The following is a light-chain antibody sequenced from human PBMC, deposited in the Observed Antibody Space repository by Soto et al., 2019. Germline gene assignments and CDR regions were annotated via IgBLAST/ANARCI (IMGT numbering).Light chain of an antibody. J-gene: IGLJ2*01. CDR3: VLHMGSGIWA. CDR2: NTN. Sequence: QTVVTQEPSFSVSPGGTVTLTCGLSSGSVSTSYFPNWYQQTPGQAPRALIYNTNTRSSGVPDRFSGSILGNKAALTITGAQADDESDYYCVLHMGSGIWAFGGGTKVTVL. CDR1: SGSVSTSYF. V-gene: IGLV8-61*01.